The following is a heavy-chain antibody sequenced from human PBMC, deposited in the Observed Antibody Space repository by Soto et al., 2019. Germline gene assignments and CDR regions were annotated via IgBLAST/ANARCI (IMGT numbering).Heavy chain of an antibody. D-gene: IGHD1-1*01. CDR3: ARDLEFRDGNISPFDY. CDR2: VFPIFGTT. V-gene: IGHV1-69*01. CDR1: GGTFKNYL. Sequence: QVQLVQSGAEVKKPGSSVKVSCKASGGTFKNYLFSWVRQAPGQGLEWMGGVFPIFGTTNYAQRFQGRVTITADVSASTVYMDVTGLTSEDTGVYCCARDLEFRDGNISPFDYWGQGTLVTFSS. J-gene: IGHJ4*02.